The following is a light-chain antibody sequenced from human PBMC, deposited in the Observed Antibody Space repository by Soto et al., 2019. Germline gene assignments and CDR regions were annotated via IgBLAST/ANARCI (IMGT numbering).Light chain of an antibody. CDR2: GAS. J-gene: IGKJ1*01. Sequence: EIVMTQSPATLSVSPGERATLSCRASQRVSSNVAWYQQKPGKAPRLLIYGASTRAPGIPARFSGSGSVTEFTHTISSLQSEDFAVYYCQQYNNVLTFGLQTKVEI. CDR1: QRVSSN. V-gene: IGKV3-15*01. CDR3: QQYNNVLT.